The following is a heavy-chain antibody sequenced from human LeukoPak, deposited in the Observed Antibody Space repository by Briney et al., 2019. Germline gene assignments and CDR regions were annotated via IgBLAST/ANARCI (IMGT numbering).Heavy chain of an antibody. CDR3: ARDRGIAARPDHIDY. CDR1: GFTFSQYW. D-gene: IGHD6-6*01. Sequence: GGSLRLSCAASGFTFSQYWMTWVRQAPGKGLEWVANIMQDGSEKFYADSVKGRFTISRDNSKNTLYLQMNSLRAEDTAVYYCARDRGIAARPDHIDYWGQGTLVTVSS. J-gene: IGHJ4*02. CDR2: IMQDGSEK. V-gene: IGHV3-7*01.